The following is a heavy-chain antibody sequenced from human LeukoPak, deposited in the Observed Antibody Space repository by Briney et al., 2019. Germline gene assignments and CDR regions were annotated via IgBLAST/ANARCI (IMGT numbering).Heavy chain of an antibody. Sequence: PGGSLRLSCAASGFTFSSYWMHWVRQAPGKGLVWVSRINSDGSSTTYADSVKGRFTISRDNAKSTLYLQMNSLRAEDTAVYYCARESGVPTATLFDYWGQGTLVTVSS. D-gene: IGHD2-2*01. V-gene: IGHV3-74*01. J-gene: IGHJ4*02. CDR1: GFTFSSYW. CDR2: INSDGSST. CDR3: ARESGVPTATLFDY.